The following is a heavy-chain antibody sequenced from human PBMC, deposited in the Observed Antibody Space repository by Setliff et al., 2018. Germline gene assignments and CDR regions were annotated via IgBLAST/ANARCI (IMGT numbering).Heavy chain of an antibody. Sequence: VKVSCKASGATFSSYGISWVRQAPGQGLEWMGGTIPMFGTTNYAQRFQGRITISTDESSSTVYMEMSRLKSEDTAVYYCARGSIVGPTRGDFDFWGLGTLVTVSS. CDR3: ARGSIVGPTRGDFDF. J-gene: IGHJ4*02. CDR2: TIPMFGTT. D-gene: IGHD1-26*01. CDR1: GATFSSYG. V-gene: IGHV1-69*05.